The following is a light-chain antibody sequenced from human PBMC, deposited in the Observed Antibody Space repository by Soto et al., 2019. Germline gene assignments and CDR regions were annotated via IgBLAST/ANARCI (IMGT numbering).Light chain of an antibody. CDR2: GAS. CDR3: QQYFEWPPMT. J-gene: IGKJ1*01. V-gene: IGKV3-15*01. CDR1: ETVATN. Sequence: VMTQSTATLSVSPVEISTLSCWASETVATNLAWYQQKPGQAPRLLISGASTRAAGISDRFRGSGSGTEFTLTISSLRSEDSAIYYCQQYFEWPPMTFGQGTKVDIK.